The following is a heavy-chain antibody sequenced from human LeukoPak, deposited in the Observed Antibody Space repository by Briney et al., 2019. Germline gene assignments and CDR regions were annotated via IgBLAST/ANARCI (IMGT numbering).Heavy chain of an antibody. V-gene: IGHV4-4*02. J-gene: IGHJ6*03. D-gene: IGHD4-23*01. CDR1: GGSISSSNW. CDR3: AGGVFYGGNSDYYYYMDV. Sequence: SGTLSLTCAVSGGSISSSNWWSWVRQPPGKGLEWIGEIYHSGSTYYNPSPRSRVTISVDTSKNQFSLKLSSVTAADTAVYYCAGGVFYGGNSDYYYYMDVWGKGTTVTISS. CDR2: IYHSGST.